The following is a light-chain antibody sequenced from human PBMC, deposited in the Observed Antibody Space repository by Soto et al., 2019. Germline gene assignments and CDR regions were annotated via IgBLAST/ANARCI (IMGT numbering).Light chain of an antibody. CDR3: VSYTSSTTYV. CDR2: DVA. CDR1: SSDVGGSNF. J-gene: IGLJ1*01. Sequence: QSALTQPASVSDSPGQSITISCTVTSSDVGGSNFVSWYQQHPGKPPKLIIYDVANRPSGVSNRFSGSKSGSTASLIISRLQTEDEADYYSVSYTSSTTYVFGTGTKVTVL. V-gene: IGLV2-14*03.